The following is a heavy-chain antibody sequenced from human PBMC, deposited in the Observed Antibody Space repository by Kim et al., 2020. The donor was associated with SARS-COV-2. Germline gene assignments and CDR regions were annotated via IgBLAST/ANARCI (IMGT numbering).Heavy chain of an antibody. V-gene: IGHV3-13*01. J-gene: IGHJ6*03. CDR3: ARASMAARVYYYYYYMDV. Sequence: GGSLRLSCAASGFTFSSYDMHWVRQATGKGLEWVSAIGTAGDTYYPGSVKGRFTISRENAKNSLYLQMNSLRAGDTAVYYCARASMAARVYYYYYYMDVWGKGTTVTVSS. CDR1: GFTFSSYD. D-gene: IGHD6-25*01. CDR2: IGTAGDT.